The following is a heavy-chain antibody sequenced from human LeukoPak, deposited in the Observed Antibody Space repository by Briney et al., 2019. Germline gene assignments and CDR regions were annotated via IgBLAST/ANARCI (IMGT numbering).Heavy chain of an antibody. CDR1: GGSFSGYY. V-gene: IGHV4-34*01. D-gene: IGHD1-26*01. J-gene: IGHJ4*02. CDR2: INHSGST. CDR3: ARGFSLKTSTIVGATGGGGFDY. Sequence: SETLSLTCAVYGGSFSGYYWSWIRQPPGKGLEWIGKINHSGSTNYNPSLKSRVTISVGTSKNQFSLKLSSVTAADTAVYYCARGFSLKTSTIVGATGGGGFDYWGQGTLVTVSS.